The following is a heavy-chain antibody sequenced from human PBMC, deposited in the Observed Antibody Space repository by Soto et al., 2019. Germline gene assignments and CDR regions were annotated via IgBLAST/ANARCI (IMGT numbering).Heavy chain of an antibody. CDR3: AAGPDTGYSSGWSQDY. J-gene: IGHJ4*02. Sequence: PGGSLRLSCAASGFTFSSYWMSWVRQAPGKGLEWVANIKQDGSEKYYVDSVKGRFTISRDNAKNSLYLQMNSLRAEDTAVYYCAAGPDTGYSSGWSQDYRGQGTLVTVSS. CDR1: GFTFSSYW. CDR2: IKQDGSEK. D-gene: IGHD6-19*01. V-gene: IGHV3-7*01.